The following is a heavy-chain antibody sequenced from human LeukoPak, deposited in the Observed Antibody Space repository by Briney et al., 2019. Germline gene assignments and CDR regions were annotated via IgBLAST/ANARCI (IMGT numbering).Heavy chain of an antibody. D-gene: IGHD4-23*01. CDR2: IKQDGSEK. CDR1: GFTFSSYW. V-gene: IGHV3-7*01. CDR3: ASTKNYGGNPSDY. J-gene: IGHJ4*02. Sequence: GGSLRLSCAASGFTFSSYWTSWVRQAPGKGLEWVANIKQDGSEKYYVDSVKGRFTISRDNAKNSLYLQMNSLRAEDTAVYYCASTKNYGGNPSDYWGQGTLVTVSS.